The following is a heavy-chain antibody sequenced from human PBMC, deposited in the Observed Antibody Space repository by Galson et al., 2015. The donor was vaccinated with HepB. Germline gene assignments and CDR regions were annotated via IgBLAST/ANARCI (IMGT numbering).Heavy chain of an antibody. J-gene: IGHJ4*02. CDR1: GFTVSSKY. D-gene: IGHD2-15*01. CDR2: IYRGDRT. CDR3: AREDGYCSGSNCYSFFDY. Sequence: SLRLSCAASGFTVSSKYMSWVRQAPGKGLEWVSVIYRGDRTYYADSVKGRFTIPRDNSKNTLYLQMNSLRAEDTAVYYCAREDGYCSGSNCYSFFDYWGQGTLVTVSS. V-gene: IGHV3-66*01.